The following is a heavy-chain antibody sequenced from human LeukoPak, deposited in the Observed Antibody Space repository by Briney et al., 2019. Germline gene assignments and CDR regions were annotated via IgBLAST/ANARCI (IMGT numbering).Heavy chain of an antibody. CDR2: IIPILGIA. CDR1: GGTFSSYA. J-gene: IGHJ6*02. Sequence: ASVTVSCKASGGTFSSYAISWVRQAPGQGLEWMGRIIPILGIANYAQKFQGRVTITADKSTSTAYMELSSLRSEDTAVYYCARDRPFDSSGSKSGMDVWGQGTTVTVSS. V-gene: IGHV1-69*04. D-gene: IGHD3-22*01. CDR3: ARDRPFDSSGSKSGMDV.